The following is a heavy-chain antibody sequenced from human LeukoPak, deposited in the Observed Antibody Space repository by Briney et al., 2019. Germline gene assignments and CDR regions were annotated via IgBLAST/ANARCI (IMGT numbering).Heavy chain of an antibody. D-gene: IGHD3-22*01. V-gene: IGHV1-2*02. J-gene: IGHJ5*02. CDR3: ARDDDSSGYNWFDP. Sequence: ASVKVSCKASGYTFTGYYMHWVRQAPGQGLEGMGWINPNSGGTNYAQKFHGRVTMTRDTSSSTAYMELSRLRSDDTAVYYCARDDDSSGYNWFDPWGQGTLVTVSS. CDR2: INPNSGGT. CDR1: GYTFTGYY.